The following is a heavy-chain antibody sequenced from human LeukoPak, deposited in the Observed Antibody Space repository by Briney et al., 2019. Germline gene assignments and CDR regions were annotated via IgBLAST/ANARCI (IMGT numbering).Heavy chain of an antibody. CDR3: ANGDYYDSSGHENFDY. CDR1: GFTFSSYG. Sequence: PGGSLRLSCAASGFTFSSYGMHWVRQAPGKGLQWVAVIWYDGSNKYYADSVKGRFTISRDNSKNTLYLQMNSLRAEDTAVYYCANGDYYDSSGHENFDYWGQGTLVTVSS. CDR2: IWYDGSNK. D-gene: IGHD3-22*01. V-gene: IGHV3-33*06. J-gene: IGHJ4*02.